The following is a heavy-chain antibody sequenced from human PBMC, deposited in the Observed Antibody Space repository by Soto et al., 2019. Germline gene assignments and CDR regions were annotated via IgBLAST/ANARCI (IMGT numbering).Heavy chain of an antibody. J-gene: IGHJ6*02. CDR3: ARGEAYYDFWSGQNYYYYGMDV. V-gene: IGHV4-59*01. CDR2: IYYSGST. Sequence: SETLSLTCTVSGGSISSYYWSWIRQPPGKGLEWIGYIYYSGSTNYNPSLKSRVTISVDTSKNQFSLKLSSVTAADTAVYYCARGEAYYDFWSGQNYYYYGMDVWGQGTTVTVSS. D-gene: IGHD3-3*01. CDR1: GGSISSYY.